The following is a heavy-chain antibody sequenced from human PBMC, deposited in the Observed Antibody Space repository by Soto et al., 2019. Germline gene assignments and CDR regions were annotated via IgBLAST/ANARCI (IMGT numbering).Heavy chain of an antibody. J-gene: IGHJ4*02. Sequence: SETLSLTCTVSGGSISSGGYYWSWIRRHPGKGLEWIGYIYYSGSTYYSPSLKSRVTISVDTSKNQFSLKLSSVTAADTAVYYCARERHDYYDSSGYLDYWGQGTLVTSPQ. CDR1: GGSISSGGYY. CDR3: ARERHDYYDSSGYLDY. D-gene: IGHD3-22*01. CDR2: IYYSGST. V-gene: IGHV4-31*03.